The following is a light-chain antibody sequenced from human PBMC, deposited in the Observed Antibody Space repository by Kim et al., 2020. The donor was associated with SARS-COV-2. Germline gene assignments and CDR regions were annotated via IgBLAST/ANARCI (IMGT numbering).Light chain of an antibody. V-gene: IGLV3-9*01. Sequence: VALGQTARITCGGNNIGSKNVHWYQQKPGQAPVLVIYRDSNRPSGIPERFSGSNSGNTATLTISRAQAGDEADYYCQVWDSSTVVFGGGTQLTVL. CDR3: QVWDSSTVV. CDR2: RDS. J-gene: IGLJ2*01. CDR1: NIGSKN.